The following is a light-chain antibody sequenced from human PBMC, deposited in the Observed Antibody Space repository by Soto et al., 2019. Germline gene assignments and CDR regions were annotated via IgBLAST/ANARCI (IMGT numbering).Light chain of an antibody. CDR1: QSVSSSY. V-gene: IGKV3-20*01. CDR2: GAS. CDR3: QQYGSSPPIT. J-gene: IGKJ5*01. Sequence: EIVFTQSPVTLSSSPVERGTLSCMASQSVSSSYLAWYQQKPGQAPRLLIYGASSRATGIPDRFRGSGSGTDFTLTIRRLEPEDFAVYYCQQYGSSPPITCGQGTRREI.